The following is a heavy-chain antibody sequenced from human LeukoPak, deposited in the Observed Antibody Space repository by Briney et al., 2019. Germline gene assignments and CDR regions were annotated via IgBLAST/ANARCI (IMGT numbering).Heavy chain of an antibody. CDR2: NSGSGGST. J-gene: IGHJ4*02. V-gene: IGHV3-23*01. Sequence: GGSLRLSCAASGFTLSSYAMSWVRQAPGKGLEWVSANSGSGGSTYYADSVKGRFTISRDNSKNTLYLQMNSLRAEDTAVYYCAKALNSYYYDSSGYVLDYWGQGTLVTVSS. CDR3: AKALNSYYYDSSGYVLDY. CDR1: GFTLSSYA. D-gene: IGHD3-22*01.